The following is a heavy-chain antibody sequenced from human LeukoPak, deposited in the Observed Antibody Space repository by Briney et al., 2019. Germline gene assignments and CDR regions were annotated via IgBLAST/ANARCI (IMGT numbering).Heavy chain of an antibody. D-gene: IGHD2-8*02. CDR2: FYYSDTT. CDR1: GGSISSPSYS. Sequence: PSETLSLTCTVSGGSISSPSYSWGWHRQPPGKGLEWIASFYYSDTTSYNPSFKTPVTISVPASKTQFSLKLSSVPAADTAVYYCARHTYWGYQVSWGQGSLVIVSS. V-gene: IGHV4-39*01. CDR3: ARHTYWGYQVS. J-gene: IGHJ5*02.